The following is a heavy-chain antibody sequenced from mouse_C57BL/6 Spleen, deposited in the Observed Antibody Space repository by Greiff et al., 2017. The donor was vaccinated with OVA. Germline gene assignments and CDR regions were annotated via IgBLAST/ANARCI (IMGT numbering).Heavy chain of an antibody. CDR1: GFTFSSYT. D-gene: IGHD2-1*01. Sequence: EVQLVESGGGLVKPGGSLKLSCAASGFTFSSYTMSWVRQTPEKRLEWVATISGGGGNTYYPDSVKGRFTISRDNAKNTLYLQMSSLRSEDTALFNCAGQGPYGTYYYFDYGAKGPTLTVSS. J-gene: IGHJ2*01. V-gene: IGHV5-9*01. CDR2: ISGGGGNT. CDR3: AGQGPYGTYYYFDY.